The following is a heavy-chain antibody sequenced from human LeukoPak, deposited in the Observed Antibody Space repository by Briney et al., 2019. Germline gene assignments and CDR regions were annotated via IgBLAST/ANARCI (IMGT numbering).Heavy chain of an antibody. CDR1: GGSISSYY. V-gene: IGHV4-39*01. CDR2: IYYSGST. D-gene: IGHD3-16*02. Sequence: PSETLSLTCTVSGGSISSYYWGWIRQPPGKGLEWIGSIYYSGSTYYNPSLKSRVTISVDTSKNQFSLKLSSVTAADTAVYYCARLRLGELSLLGTRYYFDYWGQGTLVTVSS. J-gene: IGHJ4*02. CDR3: ARLRLGELSLLGTRYYFDY.